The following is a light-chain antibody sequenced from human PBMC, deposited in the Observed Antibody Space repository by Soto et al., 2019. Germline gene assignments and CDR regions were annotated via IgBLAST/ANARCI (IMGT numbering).Light chain of an antibody. CDR3: QQYNSYSPWT. Sequence: DIQMTQSPSTLSASVGDRVTITCRASKSISSWLAWYQQKPGKAPKLLIYKASSVEIGVPTRFSGSGSGTEFTLTISSLQPDDFATYYCQQYNSYSPWTFGQGTKVEIK. V-gene: IGKV1-5*03. J-gene: IGKJ1*01. CDR1: KSISSW. CDR2: KAS.